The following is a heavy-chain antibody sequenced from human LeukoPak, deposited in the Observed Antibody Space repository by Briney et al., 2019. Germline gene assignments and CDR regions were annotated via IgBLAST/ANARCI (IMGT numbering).Heavy chain of an antibody. CDR2: IYSGGST. Sequence: GSLSLSCAASGVTVSGYYWSWIRQPPGKGLEWIAVIYSGGSTYYAASVKSRVTISIDNSKNTLYLQMSSVSAADTAVYYCARDTRPAVAGTGIDYRGQGTLGTVSS. CDR3: ARDTRPAVAGTGIDY. D-gene: IGHD6-19*01. V-gene: IGHV3-53*01. CDR1: GVTVSGYY. J-gene: IGHJ4*02.